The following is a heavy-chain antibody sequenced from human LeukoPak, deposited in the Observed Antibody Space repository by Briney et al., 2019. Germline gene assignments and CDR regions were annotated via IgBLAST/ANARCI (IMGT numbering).Heavy chain of an antibody. D-gene: IGHD3-10*01. CDR3: AKTHGPYYYGSGSPFGY. CDR1: GFTFDDYT. V-gene: IGHV3-43*01. Sequence: GGSLRLSCVASGFTFDDYTVHWVRQVPGKGLEWVSLISWDGGTTFYADSVKGRFTVSRDNSRNSLYLQMSSLRAEDTALYYCAKTHGPYYYGSGSPFGYWGQGTLVTVSS. CDR2: ISWDGGTT. J-gene: IGHJ4*02.